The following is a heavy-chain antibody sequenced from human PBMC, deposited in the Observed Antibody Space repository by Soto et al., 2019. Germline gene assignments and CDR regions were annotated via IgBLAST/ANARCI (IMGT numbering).Heavy chain of an antibody. D-gene: IGHD6-19*01. V-gene: IGHV3-23*01. CDR2: VRGGGGDT. Sequence: EVQLLESGGGLVQPGGSLRLSCAASGFTFNNFAMSWVLQSPGKWLEWVSAVRGGGGDTYYADSGKGRFTITRDNFKNTLDLQMNSLRAAETAIYFGARCTVDTIVSSGWCNCFGPWGQGALVTVSS. CDR1: GFTFNNFA. CDR3: ARCTVDTIVSSGWCNCFGP. J-gene: IGHJ5*02.